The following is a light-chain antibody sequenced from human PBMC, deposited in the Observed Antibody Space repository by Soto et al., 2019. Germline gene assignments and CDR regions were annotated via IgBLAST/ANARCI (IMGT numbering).Light chain of an antibody. J-gene: IGKJ2*01. CDR2: GAS. V-gene: IGKV3-11*01. CDR3: QQRRNWPLT. Sequence: EIVLTQSPATLSLSPGERAALSCRASQSVNSELAWYQQKPGQPPRLLIYGASTRATGVPARFSGSESGTEFTLTISGLQPEDFAVYYCQQRRNWPLTFGQGTRLEI. CDR1: QSVNSE.